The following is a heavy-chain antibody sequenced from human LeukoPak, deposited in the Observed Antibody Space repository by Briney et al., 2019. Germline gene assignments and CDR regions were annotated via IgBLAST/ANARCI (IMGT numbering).Heavy chain of an antibody. D-gene: IGHD6-19*01. CDR1: GYTFTDYY. Sequence: ASVKVSCKASGYTFTDYYIHWVRQAPGQGLEWMGWINPNGGGTNYAQKFQGRVTMTRDTSISTAYKELSRLRSDDTAVYYCTRERAGTLFFLLRGQGTLVTVSS. V-gene: IGHV1-2*02. CDR3: TRERAGTLFFLL. J-gene: IGHJ4*02. CDR2: INPNGGGT.